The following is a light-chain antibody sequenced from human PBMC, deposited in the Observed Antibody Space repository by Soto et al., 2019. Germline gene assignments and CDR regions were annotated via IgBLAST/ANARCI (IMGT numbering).Light chain of an antibody. CDR3: QQYGNAPWT. CDR2: GAS. CDR1: QSVSSNY. V-gene: IGKV3-20*01. J-gene: IGKJ1*01. Sequence: EIVLTQSPGTLSLSPGERATLSCRASQSVSSNYVAWYQQKPGQAPRLLIHGASSRATGIPERFSGSGSGTDFALTLSRLEAEDFAVYYCQQYGNAPWTFGQGTKVDIK.